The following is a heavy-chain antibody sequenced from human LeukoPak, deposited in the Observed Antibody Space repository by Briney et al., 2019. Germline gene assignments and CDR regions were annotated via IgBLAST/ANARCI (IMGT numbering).Heavy chain of an antibody. J-gene: IGHJ6*03. CDR1: GYTFIDSY. Sequence: ASAKVSCKASGYTFIDSYIHWVRQAPGQGLEWMAWTNPKNGDTNYAQEFQGRVTVTRDTSISTAYMELSGLRSDDTAVYFCAREPVVDYYYMDVWGTGTTVTVSS. V-gene: IGHV1-2*02. CDR3: AREPVVDYYYMDV. D-gene: IGHD2-15*01. CDR2: TNPKNGDT.